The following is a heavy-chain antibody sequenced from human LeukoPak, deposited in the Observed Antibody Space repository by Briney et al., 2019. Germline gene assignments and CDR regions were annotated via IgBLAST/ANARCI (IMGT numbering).Heavy chain of an antibody. CDR3: VRSPSTLSIPA. CDR1: GFTFSSYA. J-gene: IGHJ5*02. Sequence: AGSLTLSCAASGFTFSSYAMHWLRHPPGRGLEWVGRSRDKTYGYTTHYAENVRGRFSISRDDSKRSLYLQMSSLKAVDTAVYDCVRSPSTLSIPACGQGTLVTVSS. V-gene: IGHV3-72*01. D-gene: IGHD2-2*01. CDR2: SRDKTYGYTT.